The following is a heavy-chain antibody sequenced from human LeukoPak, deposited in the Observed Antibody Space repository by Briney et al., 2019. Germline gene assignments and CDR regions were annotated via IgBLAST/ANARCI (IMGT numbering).Heavy chain of an antibody. CDR2: IYPGDSDT. J-gene: IGHJ6*02. V-gene: IGHV5-51*01. Sequence: GESLKISCKGSGYSFTSYWIGWVRQMPGKGLEWMGIIYPGDSDTRYSPSFQGQVTIPADKSITTAYLQWSSLKASDTAMYYCARLNTPGSYYYGLDVWGQGTTVTVSS. CDR1: GYSFTSYW. CDR3: ARLNTPGSYYYGLDV. D-gene: IGHD1/OR15-1a*01.